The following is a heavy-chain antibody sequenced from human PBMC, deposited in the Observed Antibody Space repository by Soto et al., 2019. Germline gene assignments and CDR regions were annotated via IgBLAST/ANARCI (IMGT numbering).Heavy chain of an antibody. CDR3: ASSSSSSWYRLDY. D-gene: IGHD6-13*01. J-gene: IGHJ4*02. V-gene: IGHV3-74*01. Sequence: GGSLRLSCAASGFTFSSYWMHWVRQAPGKGLVWVSRINSDGSSTTYADSVKGRFTISRDNAKNTLYLQMNSLRAEDTSVYYCASSSSSSWYRLDYWGQGTLVTVSS. CDR2: INSDGSST. CDR1: GFTFSSYW.